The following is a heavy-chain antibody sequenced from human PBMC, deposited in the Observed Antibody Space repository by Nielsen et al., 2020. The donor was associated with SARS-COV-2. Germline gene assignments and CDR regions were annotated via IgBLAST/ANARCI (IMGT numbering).Heavy chain of an antibody. CDR1: GFTVSGYY. J-gene: IGHJ5*02. CDR2: ISSSSAST. D-gene: IGHD3-10*01. V-gene: IGHV3-11*06. CDR3: VKDSSLVWFGESWFDP. Sequence: GGSLRLSCAAAGFTVSGYYMSWVRQAPGKGLELVSYISSSSASTDYTGSVRGRFTISRDNAKNAVYLQMNSLRAEDTALYHCVKDSSLVWFGESWFDPWGQGTLVTVSS.